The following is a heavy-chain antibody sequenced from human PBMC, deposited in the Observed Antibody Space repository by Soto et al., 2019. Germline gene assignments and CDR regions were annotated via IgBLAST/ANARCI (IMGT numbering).Heavy chain of an antibody. CDR3: ARGGISHWAYFYYMDV. V-gene: IGHV4-34*01. Sequence: LSLTCVVSGGSLSDYFWSWIRQPPGMALEWIGEINHLGSINYNPSLKSRVTMSVDTSKNQFSLTLNSVTAADTATYYCARGGISHWAYFYYMDVWDRGT. J-gene: IGHJ6*03. CDR1: GGSLSDYF. CDR2: INHLGSI. D-gene: IGHD2-21*01.